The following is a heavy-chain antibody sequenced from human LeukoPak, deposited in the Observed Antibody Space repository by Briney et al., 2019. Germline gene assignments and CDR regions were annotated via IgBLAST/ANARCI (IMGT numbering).Heavy chain of an antibody. J-gene: IGHJ1*01. D-gene: IGHD6-19*01. V-gene: IGHV3-23*01. CDR2: ISGSGSRT. CDR1: GFTFSSYA. CDR3: ARDFFGWSSLGH. Sequence: GGSLRLSCAASGFTFSSYAMSWVRQAPGKGLEWVSAISGSGSRTYYADSVKGRFTISRDNSKNTLYLQMNSLRVEDTAVYYCARDFFGWSSLGHWGQGTLVTVSS.